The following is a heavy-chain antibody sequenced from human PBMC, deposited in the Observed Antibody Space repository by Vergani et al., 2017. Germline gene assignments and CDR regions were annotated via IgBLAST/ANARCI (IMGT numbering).Heavy chain of an antibody. CDR1: GGSFSGYY. V-gene: IGHV4-34*01. D-gene: IGHD3-3*01. CDR2: INHSGST. J-gene: IGHJ6*03. Sequence: QVQLQQWGAGLLKPSETLSLTCAVYGGSFSGYYWSWIRQPPGKGLGWIGEINHSGSTNYNPSRKSRVTITVDTSKNQFSLKLSSVTAADTAVYYCAREGPCRNDFWSGYYIPYYYYYYMDVWGKGTTVTVSS. CDR3: AREGPCRNDFWSGYYIPYYYYYYMDV.